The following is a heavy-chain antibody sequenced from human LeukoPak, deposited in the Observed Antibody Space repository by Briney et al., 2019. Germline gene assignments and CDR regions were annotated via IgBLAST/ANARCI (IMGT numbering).Heavy chain of an antibody. CDR2: IYYSGST. D-gene: IGHD6-13*01. CDR1: GGSFSGYY. Sequence: ETLSLTCAVYGGSFSGYYWSWIRQPPGKGLEWIGYIYYSGSTNYNPSLKSRVTISVDTSKNQFSLKLSSVTAADTAVYYCAREQLVPLRYFDYWGQGTLVTVSS. V-gene: IGHV4-59*01. J-gene: IGHJ4*02. CDR3: AREQLVPLRYFDY.